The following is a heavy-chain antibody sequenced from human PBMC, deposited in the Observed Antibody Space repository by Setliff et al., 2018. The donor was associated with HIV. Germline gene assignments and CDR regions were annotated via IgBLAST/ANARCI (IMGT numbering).Heavy chain of an antibody. CDR1: DGSVSSSSYY. Sequence: PSETLSLTCTVSDGSVSSSSYYWAWIRQSPGKGLEWIGSIYAGGSTYYQPSLKSRVTISLDTSKNQFSLKLTSVTVADTAVYYCASLGRLTGYRNWGQGALVTVSS. CDR3: ASLGRLTGYRN. J-gene: IGHJ4*02. CDR2: IYAGGST. D-gene: IGHD3-9*01. V-gene: IGHV4-39*07.